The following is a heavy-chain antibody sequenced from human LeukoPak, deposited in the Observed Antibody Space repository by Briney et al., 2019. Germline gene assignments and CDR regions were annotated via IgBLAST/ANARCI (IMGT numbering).Heavy chain of an antibody. CDR1: GYTFTSYG. CDR2: ISAYNGNT. CDR3: ARDPQNVLEFDY. V-gene: IGHV1-18*01. J-gene: IGHJ4*02. Sequence: ASVKVSCKASGYTFTSYGIGWVRQAPGQGLGWMGWISAYNGNTNYAQKLQGRVTMTTDTSTSTAYMELRSLRSDDTAVYYCARDPQNVLEFDYWGQGTLVTVSS. D-gene: IGHD4/OR15-4a*01.